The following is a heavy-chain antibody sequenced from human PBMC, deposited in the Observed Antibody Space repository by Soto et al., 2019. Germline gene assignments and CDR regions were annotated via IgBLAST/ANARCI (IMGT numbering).Heavy chain of an antibody. D-gene: IGHD3-10*01. CDR3: ASMGYHYGSGSYPLDY. CDR1: GGSISSYY. Sequence: QVQLQESGPGLVKPSETLSLTCTVSGGSISSYYWTWIRQPPGKGLEWIGFIYNSGSTHYNPSLRSRVTISVDTSKSQVSRKLRSVTAADTAVYYCASMGYHYGSGSYPLDYWGQGTLVTVSS. CDR2: IYNSGST. V-gene: IGHV4-59*08. J-gene: IGHJ4*02.